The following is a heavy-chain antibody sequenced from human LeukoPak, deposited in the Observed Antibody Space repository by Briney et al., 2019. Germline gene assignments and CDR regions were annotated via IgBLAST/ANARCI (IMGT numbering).Heavy chain of an antibody. D-gene: IGHD6-19*01. CDR2: ISSSSNYI. V-gene: IGHV3-11*06. CDR1: GFTFSDFY. J-gene: IGHJ5*02. Sequence: GGSLRLSCAASGFTFSDFYMGWIRQAPGKVLEWVSSISSSSNYIYYADSVKGRFTISRDNAKNSLYLQMNSLRAEDTAVYYCARDPSSGWYLKGWFDPWGQGTLVTVSS. CDR3: ARDPSSGWYLKGWFDP.